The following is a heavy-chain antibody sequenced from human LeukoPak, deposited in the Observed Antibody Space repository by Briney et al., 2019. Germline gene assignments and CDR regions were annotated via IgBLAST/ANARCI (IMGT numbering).Heavy chain of an antibody. V-gene: IGHV3-64*02. D-gene: IGHD3-22*01. J-gene: IGHJ4*02. CDR1: GFSFSTSS. Sequence: GGSLRLSCAASGFSFSTSSMHWIRQAPGKGLEYVSAINFNGGNTYYTDSVKGRFTISRDNSRNTLYLQMNSLRAEDTAVYYCAKSPYYYDSGPFDYWGQGTLVTVSS. CDR2: INFNGGNT. CDR3: AKSPYYYDSGPFDY.